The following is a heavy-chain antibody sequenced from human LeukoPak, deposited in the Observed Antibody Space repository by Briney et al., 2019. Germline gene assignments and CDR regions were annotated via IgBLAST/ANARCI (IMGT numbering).Heavy chain of an antibody. V-gene: IGHV3-23*01. Sequence: PGGSLRLSCAASGFTFSPYWMHWVRQAPGKGLEWVSAIIGSGGSTYYADSVKGRFTISRDNSKNTLYLQMNSLRAEDTAVYYCAKSESGSYPVMDAFDIWGQGTMVTVSS. CDR1: GFTFSPYW. CDR2: IIGSGGST. D-gene: IGHD1-26*01. J-gene: IGHJ3*02. CDR3: AKSESGSYPVMDAFDI.